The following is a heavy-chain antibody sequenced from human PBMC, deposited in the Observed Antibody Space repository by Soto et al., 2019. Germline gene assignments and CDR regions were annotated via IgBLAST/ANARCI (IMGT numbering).Heavy chain of an antibody. V-gene: IGHV1-69*01. CDR3: ARVPSSGWYGGFDY. CDR1: GGTFSSSG. CDR2: IVPMFDTT. J-gene: IGHJ4*02. Sequence: QVQLVQSGAEVKKPGSSVKVSCKASGGTFSSSGISWVRQAPGQGLEWMGGIVPMFDTTKYAQNFQGRVTITADESTSTAYMELSSLRSEDTAVYYCARVPSSGWYGGFDYWGQGTLVTVSS. D-gene: IGHD6-19*01.